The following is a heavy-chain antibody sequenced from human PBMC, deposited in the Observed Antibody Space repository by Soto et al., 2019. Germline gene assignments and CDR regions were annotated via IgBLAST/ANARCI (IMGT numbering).Heavy chain of an antibody. CDR3: AKEVRSYDDFWSGSVGSFDV. CDR2: ISYDGSNK. V-gene: IGHV3-30*18. D-gene: IGHD3-3*01. Sequence: QVHLVESGGGVVQPGKSLRLSCAVSGFTFSSHAMHWVRQAPGKGLEWVTYISYDGSNKAYGDFVKGRFTISRDNSRSIMYLQMNNLTSEDTGLYYWAKEVRSYDDFWSGSVGSFDVWGQGTMVTVSS. CDR1: GFTFSSHA. J-gene: IGHJ3*01.